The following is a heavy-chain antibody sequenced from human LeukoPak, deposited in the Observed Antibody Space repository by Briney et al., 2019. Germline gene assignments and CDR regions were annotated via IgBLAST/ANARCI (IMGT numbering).Heavy chain of an antibody. V-gene: IGHV3-33*01. Sequence: GGSLRLSCSASGFAFSNYGVHWVRQAPGKGLEWVAVIWYDGSYKYYADSVKGRFTISRDNSKNTLYLQMNSLRAEDTAVYYCAREYFYDSSGYSDALDIWGQGTMVTVSS. CDR1: GFAFSNYG. D-gene: IGHD3-22*01. J-gene: IGHJ3*02. CDR2: IWYDGSYK. CDR3: AREYFYDSSGYSDALDI.